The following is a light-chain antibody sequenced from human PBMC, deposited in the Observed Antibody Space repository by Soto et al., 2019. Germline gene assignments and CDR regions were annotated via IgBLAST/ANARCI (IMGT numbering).Light chain of an antibody. V-gene: IGKV1-5*03. CDR1: QSVNSW. Sequence: DVQMTQSPSTLSASVGDRVTITCRASQSVNSWLAWYQQKPGTAPKLLIYKASSLESGVPSRFSGSESGTEFTLTISSLQPDDFATYYCQQYYTYPVTFGQGTKLEIK. CDR2: KAS. CDR3: QQYYTYPVT. J-gene: IGKJ2*01.